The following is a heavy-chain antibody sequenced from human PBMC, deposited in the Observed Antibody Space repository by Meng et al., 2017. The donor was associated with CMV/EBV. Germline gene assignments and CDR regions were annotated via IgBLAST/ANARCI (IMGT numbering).Heavy chain of an antibody. V-gene: IGHV3-30*02. D-gene: IGHD3-3*01. CDR1: GFTFSNYG. Sequence: GSLRLSRAASGFTFSNYGMYWVRQAPGKGLEWVTFIRYDGSNKYYADSVKGRFTISRDNSKNTLFLQMNSLRAEDTAVYYCARPLTNYDFWSGYYTGGGMDVWGQGTTVTVSS. CDR3: ARPLTNYDFWSGYYTGGGMDV. J-gene: IGHJ6*02. CDR2: IRYDGSNK.